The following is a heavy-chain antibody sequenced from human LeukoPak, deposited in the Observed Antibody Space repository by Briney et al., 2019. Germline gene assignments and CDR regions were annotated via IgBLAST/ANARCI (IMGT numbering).Heavy chain of an antibody. V-gene: IGHV4-61*02. CDR3: ARDLSDFWSGLPGYFDY. J-gene: IGHJ4*02. CDR1: GGSISSGSYY. Sequence: SETLSLTCTVSGGSISSGSYYWSWIRQPAGKGLEWIGRIYTSGSTNYNPSLKSRVTISVDTSKNQFSLKLSSVTAADTAVYYCARDLSDFWSGLPGYFDYWGQGTLVTVSS. CDR2: IYTSGST. D-gene: IGHD3-3*01.